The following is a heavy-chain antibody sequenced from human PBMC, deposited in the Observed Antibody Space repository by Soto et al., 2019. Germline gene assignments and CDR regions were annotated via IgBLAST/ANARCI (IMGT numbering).Heavy chain of an antibody. CDR3: ARGAKGQWLVDY. D-gene: IGHD6-19*01. V-gene: IGHV3-74*01. Sequence: EAQLVESGGGLVQPGGSLRLSCAASGFTFNTYWLHWVRQAPGKGLVWVSRVNMDGSTTTYADSVKGRFTISRDNAKDTVYLQMDSLRDEDTAVYYCARGAKGQWLVDYWGQGTLVTVSS. CDR1: GFTFNTYW. CDR2: VNMDGSTT. J-gene: IGHJ4*02.